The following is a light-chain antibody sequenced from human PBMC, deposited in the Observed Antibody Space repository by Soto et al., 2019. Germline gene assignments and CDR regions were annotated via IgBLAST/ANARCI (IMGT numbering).Light chain of an antibody. J-gene: IGLJ3*02. CDR3: ETWDTNTWV. CDR2: LESGGSY. V-gene: IGLV4-60*02. Sequence: QLVLTQSSSASASLGSSVKLTCTLSSGHSSYIIAWHQQQPGKAPRYLMKLESGGSYNKGSGVPDRFSGSSSGAARYLTISNLQFEDEADYYCETWDTNTWVFGGGTKLTVL. CDR1: SGHSSYI.